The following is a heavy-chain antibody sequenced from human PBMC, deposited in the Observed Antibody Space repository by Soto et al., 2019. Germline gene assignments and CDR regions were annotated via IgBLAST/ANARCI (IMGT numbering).Heavy chain of an antibody. D-gene: IGHD6-6*01. CDR3: ARLSSLAARPLAYYYYYYMDV. Sequence: SETLSLTCTVSGGSISSYYWSWIRQPPGKGLEWIGYIYYSGSTNYNPSLKSRVTISVDTSKNQFSLKLSSVTAADTAVYYCARLSSLAARPLAYYYYYYMDVWGKGTTVTVSS. CDR1: GGSISSYY. V-gene: IGHV4-59*01. CDR2: IYYSGST. J-gene: IGHJ6*03.